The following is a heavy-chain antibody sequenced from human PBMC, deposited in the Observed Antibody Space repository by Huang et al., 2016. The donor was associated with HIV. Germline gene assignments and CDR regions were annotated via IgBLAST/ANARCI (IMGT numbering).Heavy chain of an antibody. CDR2: INQDGSEK. Sequence: VQLVESGGGLVQPGGAWRAFCEASGFTFTTSWMSWVRQATGKGLEGVAKINQDGSEKYYVGSVKGRFTISRDNAQKSLDLQMNSLRDDDTAVYYCTRLWHPLSEFDHWGQGTLVIVSS. CDR1: GFTFTTSW. D-gene: IGHD3-16*01. J-gene: IGHJ4*02. CDR3: TRLWHPLSEFDH. V-gene: IGHV3-7*01.